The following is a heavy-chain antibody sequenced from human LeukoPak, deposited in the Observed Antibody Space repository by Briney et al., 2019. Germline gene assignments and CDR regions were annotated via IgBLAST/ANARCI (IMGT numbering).Heavy chain of an antibody. CDR3: ARGGKQLGNSSVGPIHHY. CDR1: GGSFSGYY. CDR2: INHSGST. Sequence: SETLSLTCAVYGGSFSGYYWSWIRQPPGKGLEWIGEINHSGSTNYNPSLKSRVTISVDTSKNQFSLKLSSVTAADTAVYCCARGGKQLGNSSVGPIHHYWGQGTLVTVSS. D-gene: IGHD6-13*01. J-gene: IGHJ4*02. V-gene: IGHV4-34*01.